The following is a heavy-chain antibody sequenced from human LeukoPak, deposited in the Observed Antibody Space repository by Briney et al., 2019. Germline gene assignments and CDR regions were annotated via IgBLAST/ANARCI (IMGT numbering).Heavy chain of an antibody. V-gene: IGHV3-21*01. CDR3: ASLTFIPLEDY. D-gene: IGHD3-16*01. CDR2: ISSSSSYI. J-gene: IGHJ4*02. Sequence: GGFLRLSCAASGFTFSSYSMNWVRQAPGKGLEWVSSISSSSSYIYYADSVKGRFTISRDNAKNSLYLQMNSLRAEDTAVYYCASLTFIPLEDYWGQGTLVTVSS. CDR1: GFTFSSYS.